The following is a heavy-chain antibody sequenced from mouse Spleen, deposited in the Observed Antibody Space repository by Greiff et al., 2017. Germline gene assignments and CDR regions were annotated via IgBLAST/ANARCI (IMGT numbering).Heavy chain of an antibody. J-gene: IGHJ4*01. CDR3: ARQTTVERGAMDY. D-gene: IGHD1-1*01. CDR2: ISNGGGST. V-gene: IGHV5-12-2*01. Sequence: EVQGVESGGGLVQPGGSLKLSCAASGFTFSSYTMSWVRQTPEKRLEWVAYISNGGGSTYYPDTVKGRFTISRDNAKNTLYLQMSSLKSEDTAMYYCARQTTVERGAMDYWGQGTSVTVSS. CDR1: GFTFSSYT.